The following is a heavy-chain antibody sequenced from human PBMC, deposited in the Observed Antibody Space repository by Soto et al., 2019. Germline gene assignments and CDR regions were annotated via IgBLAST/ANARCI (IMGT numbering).Heavy chain of an antibody. CDR2: IYYSGST. J-gene: IGHJ4*02. D-gene: IGHD3-22*01. Sequence: TVSGGYISSGGYYWSWIRQHPGKCLEWIGYIYYSGSTYYNPSLKSRVTISVDTSKNQFSLKLSSVTAADTAVYYCATVNSGYDSSGYYSFEYWGKGTLVTVS. CDR3: ATVNSGYDSSGYYSFEY. CDR1: GGYISSGGYY. V-gene: IGHV4-31*03.